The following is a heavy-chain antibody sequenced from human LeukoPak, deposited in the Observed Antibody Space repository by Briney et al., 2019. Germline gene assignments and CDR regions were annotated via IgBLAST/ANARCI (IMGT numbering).Heavy chain of an antibody. CDR3: AREGPLGVDY. CDR1: GGSFSGYY. V-gene: IGHV4-34*01. D-gene: IGHD3-16*01. J-gene: IGHJ4*02. Sequence: SETLSLTCAVYGGSFSGYYWSWIRQPAGKGLEWIGEINHSGSTNYNPSLKSRVTISVDTSKNQFSLKLSSVTAADTAVYYCAREGPLGVDYWGQGTLVTVSS. CDR2: INHSGST.